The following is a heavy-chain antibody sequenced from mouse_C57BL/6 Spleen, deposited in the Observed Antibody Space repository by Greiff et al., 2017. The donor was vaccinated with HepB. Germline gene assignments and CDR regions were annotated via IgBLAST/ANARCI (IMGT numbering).Heavy chain of an antibody. CDR2: IDPSDSYT. V-gene: IGHV1-50*01. Sequence: VQLQQSGAELVKPGASVKLSCKASGYTFTSYWMQWVKQRPGQGLEWIGEIDPSDSYTNYNQKFKGKATLTVDTSSSTAYMQLSSLTSEDSAVYYCARFFGYYAMDYWGQGTSVTVSS. CDR3: ARFFGYYAMDY. CDR1: GYTFTSYW. J-gene: IGHJ4*01.